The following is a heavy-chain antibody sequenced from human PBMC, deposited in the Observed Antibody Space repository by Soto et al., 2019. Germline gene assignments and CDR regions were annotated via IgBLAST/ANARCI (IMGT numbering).Heavy chain of an antibody. Sequence: GGSLRLSCVASGYTFSDTAIHWVRQAPGKGLEWVSAISGSGGSTYYADSVKGRFTISRDNSKNTLYLQMNSLRAEDTAVYYCARDRVESGYPEYFQHWGQGTLVTVSS. J-gene: IGHJ1*01. CDR2: ISGSGGST. CDR3: ARDRVESGYPEYFQH. CDR1: GYTFSDTA. V-gene: IGHV3-23*01. D-gene: IGHD3-22*01.